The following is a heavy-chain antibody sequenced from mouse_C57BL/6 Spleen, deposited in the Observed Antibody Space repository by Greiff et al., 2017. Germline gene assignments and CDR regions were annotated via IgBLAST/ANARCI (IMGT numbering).Heavy chain of an antibody. V-gene: IGHV1-15*01. Sequence: QVQLQQSGAELVRPGASVTLSCKASGYTFTDYEMHWVKQTPVHGLEWIGAIDPETGGTAYNQKFKGKAILTADNSSSTAYMELRSLTSEDSAVYYCTIYDGYYPLDYWGQGTTLTVSS. J-gene: IGHJ2*01. CDR2: IDPETGGT. CDR3: TIYDGYYPLDY. CDR1: GYTFTDYE. D-gene: IGHD2-3*01.